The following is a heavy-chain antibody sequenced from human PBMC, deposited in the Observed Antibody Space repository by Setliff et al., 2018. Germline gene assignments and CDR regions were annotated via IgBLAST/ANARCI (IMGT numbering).Heavy chain of an antibody. CDR3: ARNGGLDY. V-gene: IGHV3-33*08. CDR2: IHYSGNDI. D-gene: IGHD2-8*01. J-gene: IGHJ4*02. Sequence: SCAASGFTFSSYWMSWVRQAPGKGLDWVSFIHYSGNDIHYADSVKGRFTISRDNTRNSLYLQMNSLRAEDTAVYYCARNGGLDYWGQGALVTVSS. CDR1: GFTFSSYW.